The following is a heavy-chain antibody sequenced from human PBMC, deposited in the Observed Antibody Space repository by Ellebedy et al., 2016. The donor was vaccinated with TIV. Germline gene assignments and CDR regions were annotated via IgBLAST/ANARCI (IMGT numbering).Heavy chain of an antibody. CDR3: ARDPLTGDGLDY. Sequence: ASVKVSCXASGYTFTSYDINWVRQATGQGLEWMGWMNPNSGGTNYAQKFQGRVTMTRDTSISTAYMELSRLRSDDTAVYYCARDPLTGDGLDYWGQGTLVTVSS. CDR2: MNPNSGGT. CDR1: GYTFTSYD. V-gene: IGHV1-2*02. D-gene: IGHD7-27*01. J-gene: IGHJ4*02.